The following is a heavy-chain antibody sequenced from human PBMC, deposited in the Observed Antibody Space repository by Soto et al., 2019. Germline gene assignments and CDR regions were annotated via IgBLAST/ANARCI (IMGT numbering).Heavy chain of an antibody. CDR3: ARVYGWYDSSGYQVD. CDR2: IIPIFGTA. D-gene: IGHD3-22*01. V-gene: IGHV1-69*13. J-gene: IGHJ4*02. Sequence: SVKVSCKASGGTFSSYAISWVRQAPGQRLEWMGGIIPIFGTANYAQKFQGRVTITADESTSTAYMELSSLRSEDTAVYYCARVYGWYDSSGYQVDWGQGTLVTVSS. CDR1: GGTFSSYA.